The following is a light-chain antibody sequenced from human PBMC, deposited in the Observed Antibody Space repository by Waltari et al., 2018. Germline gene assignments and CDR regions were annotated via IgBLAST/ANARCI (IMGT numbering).Light chain of an antibody. V-gene: IGKV4-1*01. CDR1: QSIFHTSAKNNY. CDR3: QQYYSSPRT. Sequence: DIVMTQSPDSLAVSLGERATINCRSSQSIFHTSAKNNYVAWFQQKRGQPPKLLVSWASARESGVPERFSGSGSGTDFTLTISSLQTEDVATYYCQQYYSSPRTFGQGTKV. CDR2: WAS. J-gene: IGKJ1*01.